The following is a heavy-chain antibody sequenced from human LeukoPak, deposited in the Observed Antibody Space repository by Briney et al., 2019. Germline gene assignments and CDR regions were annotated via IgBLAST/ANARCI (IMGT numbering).Heavy chain of an antibody. V-gene: IGHV4-59*01. CDR1: GGSISSYY. CDR2: IYYSGST. J-gene: IGHJ4*02. D-gene: IGHD3-3*01. Sequence: PSETLSLTCTASGGSISSYYWSWIRQPPGKGLEWIAYIYYSGSTNYNPSLKSRVTISVDTSKNQFSLKVSSVTAADTAVYYCARGGSRPSYYDIWSGLDYWGQGTLVTVSS. CDR3: ARGGSRPSYYDIWSGLDY.